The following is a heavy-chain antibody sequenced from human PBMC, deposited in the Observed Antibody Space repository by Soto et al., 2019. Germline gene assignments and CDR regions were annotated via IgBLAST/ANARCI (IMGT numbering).Heavy chain of an antibody. CDR2: IYYSGNT. CDR1: GGAISSSSYF. D-gene: IGHD6-13*01. Sequence: QLQLQESGPGLVKPSETLSLTCAVSGGAISSSSYFWGWIRQPPGEDLEWIGHIYYSGNTYYNPSLKPRVAISVDTSKNQFSLKLRSVTAADTAVYYCARQRKIATAYFDYWGQGARVTVSS. CDR3: ARQRKIATAYFDY. V-gene: IGHV4-39*01. J-gene: IGHJ4*02.